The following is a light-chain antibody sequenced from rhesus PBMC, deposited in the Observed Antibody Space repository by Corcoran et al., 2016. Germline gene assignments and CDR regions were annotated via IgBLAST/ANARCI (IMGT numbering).Light chain of an antibody. J-gene: IGKJ3*01. CDR3: LQLSNWPFT. CDR1: QSVGSS. Sequence: EIVMTQSPATLSLSPGERATLSCRASQSVGSSLAWYQQKPGQAPRLLIYGASSRATGIPDRFSGSGSGTDFTLTISSLEPEDVAVYYCLQLSNWPFTFGPGTKLDIK. CDR2: GAS. V-gene: IGKV3-24*04.